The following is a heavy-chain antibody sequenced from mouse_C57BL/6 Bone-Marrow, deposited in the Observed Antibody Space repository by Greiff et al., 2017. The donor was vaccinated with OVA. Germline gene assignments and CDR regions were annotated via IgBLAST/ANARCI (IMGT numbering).Heavy chain of an antibody. CDR1: GFTFSDYG. CDR2: ISSGSSTS. D-gene: IGHD2-5*01. J-gene: IGHJ3*01. CDR3: ARESNYAFAY. V-gene: IGHV5-17*01. Sequence: EVQVVESGGGLVKPGGSLKLSCAASGFTFSDYGMHWVRQAPEKGLEWVAYISSGSSTSYYADTVKGRFTISRDNAKNTLCLQMTSLRSEDTAMDYCARESNYAFAYWGQGTLVTVSA.